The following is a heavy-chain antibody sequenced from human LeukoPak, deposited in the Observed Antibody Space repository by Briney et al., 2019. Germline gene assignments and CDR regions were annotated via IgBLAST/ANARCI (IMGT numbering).Heavy chain of an antibody. Sequence: GGSLRLSCAASGFSFSSYWMHWVRQAPGKGLVWVSRINGDGSTTTNADSLRGRFTISRDNAKNTLYLQMNSLRAEDTAAYYCARVVRMVRGASSGMDVWGQGTTVTVSS. J-gene: IGHJ6*02. D-gene: IGHD3-10*01. CDR1: GFSFSSYW. V-gene: IGHV3-74*01. CDR2: INGDGSTT. CDR3: ARVVRMVRGASSGMDV.